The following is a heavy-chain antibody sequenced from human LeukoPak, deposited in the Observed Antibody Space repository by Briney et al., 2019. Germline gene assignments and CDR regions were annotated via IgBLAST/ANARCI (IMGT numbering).Heavy chain of an antibody. CDR1: GFTFSSYE. CDR2: ISSSGSTI. CDR3: AREWGYYYGSGSPFDY. J-gene: IGHJ4*02. Sequence: GSLRLSCAASGFTFSSYEMNWVRQAPGKGLEWVSYISSSGSTIYYADSVKGRFTISRDNAKNSLYLQMNSLRAEDTAVYYCAREWGYYYGSGSPFDYWGQGTLVTVSS. D-gene: IGHD3-10*01. V-gene: IGHV3-48*03.